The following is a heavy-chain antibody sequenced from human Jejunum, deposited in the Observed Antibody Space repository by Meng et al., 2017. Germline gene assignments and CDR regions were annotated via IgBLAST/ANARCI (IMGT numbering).Heavy chain of an antibody. J-gene: IGHJ4*02. D-gene: IGHD1-14*01. CDR2: VWPSGAT. CDR3: ARAIRERYFDS. CDR1: GVSTTAPFY. Sequence: QVQLQESGPGLVKPSGTLSLTCTVSGVSTTAPFYWTWIRQAPGKGHEWIGEVWPSGATYYNPSLSSRITISIDTSNNQFSLEVAFLTAADTAVYYCARAIRERYFDSWGQGTLVTASS. V-gene: IGHV4-4*02.